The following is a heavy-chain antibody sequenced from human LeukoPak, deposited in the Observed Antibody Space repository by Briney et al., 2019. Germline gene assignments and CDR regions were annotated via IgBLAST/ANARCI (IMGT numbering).Heavy chain of an antibody. J-gene: IGHJ4*02. Sequence: GGSLRLSCAASRFTFNTYAMSWVRQAPGKGLEWVSAISGSGGSTYYADSVKGRFTISRDNAKNSLDLQMNILRAEDTALYYCARARGSIPSSSFDYWGQGALVTVSS. CDR2: ISGSGGST. CDR3: ARARGSIPSSSFDY. V-gene: IGHV3-23*01. D-gene: IGHD6-6*01. CDR1: RFTFNTYA.